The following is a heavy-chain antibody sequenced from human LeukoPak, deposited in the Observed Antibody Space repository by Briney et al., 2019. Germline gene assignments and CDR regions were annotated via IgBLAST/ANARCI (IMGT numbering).Heavy chain of an antibody. CDR3: ARVSLVRGAPDYYFDY. V-gene: IGHV4-4*07. D-gene: IGHD3-10*01. J-gene: IGHJ4*02. CDR2: IYTSGST. Sequence: SETLSLTCTVSGDSISNYYWSWIRQPAGKGLEWIGRIYTSGSTNYNPSLKSRVTMSVDTFKNQFSLKLSSVTAADTAVYYCARVSLVRGAPDYYFDYWGQGTLVTVSS. CDR1: GDSISNYY.